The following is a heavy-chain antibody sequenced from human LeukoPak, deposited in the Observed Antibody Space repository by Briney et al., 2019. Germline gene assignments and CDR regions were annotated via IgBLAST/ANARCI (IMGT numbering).Heavy chain of an antibody. Sequence: GGSLRLSCAASGFTFSRYAMSWVRKAPGKGLEWVSAISGSGDTTYYADSVKGRFTISRDNSKNTLYLQMNSLRAEDTAVYYCAKDDSNDAFDIWGQGTMVTVSS. CDR2: ISGSGDTT. CDR1: GFTFSRYA. J-gene: IGHJ3*02. V-gene: IGHV3-23*01. CDR3: AKDDSNDAFDI. D-gene: IGHD3-22*01.